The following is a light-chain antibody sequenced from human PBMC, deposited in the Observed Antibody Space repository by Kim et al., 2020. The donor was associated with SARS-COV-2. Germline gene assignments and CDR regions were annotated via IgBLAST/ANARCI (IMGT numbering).Light chain of an antibody. CDR2: GAS. J-gene: IGKJ5*01. V-gene: IGKV3-11*01. CDR1: QGVSRS. CDR3: LQRTSWPLT. Sequence: EIVLTQSPATLSLSPGERASLSCRASQGVSRSLDWFQQKPGQAPRLLIYGASNRATGIPGRFSGSGSGTDFTLTISSLEPEDFAVYYCLQRTSWPLTFGQGTRLEIK.